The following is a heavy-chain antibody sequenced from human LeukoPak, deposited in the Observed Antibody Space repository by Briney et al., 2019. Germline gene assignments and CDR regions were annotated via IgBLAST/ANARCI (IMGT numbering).Heavy chain of an antibody. CDR3: ARQTTVTKAIDY. CDR1: GGTFSTYA. V-gene: IGHV1-69*04. Sequence: SVKVSCKASGGTFSTYAISWARQAPGQGLEWMGRIIPILDITNYAQKFQGSVTITADKSTSTAYMELSSLRSEDTAVYYCARQTTVTKAIDYWGQGTLVTVSS. D-gene: IGHD4-17*01. CDR2: IIPILDIT. J-gene: IGHJ4*02.